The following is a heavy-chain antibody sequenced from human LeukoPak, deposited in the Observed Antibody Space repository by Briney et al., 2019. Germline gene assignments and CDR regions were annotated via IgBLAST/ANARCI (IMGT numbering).Heavy chain of an antibody. Sequence: GGSLRLSCAASGFTFSNAWMSWVRQAPGKGLEWVGRIKSKTDGGTTDYAAPVKGRFTISRDDSKNTLYLQTNSLKTEDTAVYYCTTDSYDSLYYMDVWGKGTTVTVSS. CDR3: TTDSYDSLYYMDV. CDR1: GFTFSNAW. CDR2: IKSKTDGGTT. V-gene: IGHV3-15*01. D-gene: IGHD3-22*01. J-gene: IGHJ6*03.